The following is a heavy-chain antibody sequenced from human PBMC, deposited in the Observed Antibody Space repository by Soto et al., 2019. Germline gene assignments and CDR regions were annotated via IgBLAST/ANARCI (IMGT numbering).Heavy chain of an antibody. CDR2: IIPIFGTA. D-gene: IGHD5-12*01. J-gene: IGHJ4*02. CDR1: GGTFSSYA. V-gene: IGHV1-69*13. Sequence: ASVKVSCKASGGTFSSYAISWVRQAPGQGLEWMGGIIPIFGTANYAQKFQGRVTITADESTSTAYMELSSLRSEDTAVYYCARNREAMATSHGPFDYWGQGTLVTVSS. CDR3: ARNREAMATSHGPFDY.